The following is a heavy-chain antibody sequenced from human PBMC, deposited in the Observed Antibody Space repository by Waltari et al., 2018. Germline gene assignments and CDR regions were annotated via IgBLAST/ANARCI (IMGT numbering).Heavy chain of an antibody. Sequence: EVQLVESGGGLVQPGGSLRPPCAVSGFTFSNFWMHWVRQAPGEGLVWVSRINKDGSSTTYTDSVKGRFTISRDNAKNTLYLQMNSLRAEDTAVYYCARTLRSFDLWGRGTLVTVSS. J-gene: IGHJ2*01. D-gene: IGHD2-15*01. CDR1: GFTFSNFW. CDR3: ARTLRSFDL. CDR2: INKDGSST. V-gene: IGHV3-74*01.